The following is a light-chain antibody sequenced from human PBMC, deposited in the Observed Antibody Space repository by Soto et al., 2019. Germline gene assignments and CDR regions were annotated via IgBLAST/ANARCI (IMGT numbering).Light chain of an antibody. J-gene: IGKJ1*01. CDR2: DAS. CDR1: QSVSSY. V-gene: IGKV3-11*01. Sequence: EIVLTQSPVTLSFSPGERATLSCRASQSVSSYLAWYQQKPGQAPRLLIYDASNRATGIPARFSGSGSGTDFTLTISDVQPEDFAVYYCHQRQSWPRTFGQGTKVDIK. CDR3: HQRQSWPRT.